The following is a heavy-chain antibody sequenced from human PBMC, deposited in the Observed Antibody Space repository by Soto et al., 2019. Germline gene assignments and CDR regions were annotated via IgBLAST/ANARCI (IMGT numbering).Heavy chain of an antibody. J-gene: IGHJ5*02. CDR1: GDTFPNFG. Sequence: HLVQSGPEVKKPGASITVSCKTSGDTFPNFGLSWVRQAPGQGLEWMGWIATYNSNRNYAQKFQGRITLTTDTSTSTAYMELKSLRYDDTAVYYCATVLRGVVNWFDPWGQGTLVTVSS. D-gene: IGHD3-10*01. CDR2: IATYNSNR. CDR3: ATVLRGVVNWFDP. V-gene: IGHV1-18*01.